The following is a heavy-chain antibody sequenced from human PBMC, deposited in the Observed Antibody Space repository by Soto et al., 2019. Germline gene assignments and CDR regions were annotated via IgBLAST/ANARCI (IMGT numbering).Heavy chain of an antibody. V-gene: IGHV4-34*01. J-gene: IGHJ6*02. CDR1: GGSFSGYY. CDR3: AREQYDFWSGYLIHYGMDV. Sequence: PSETLSLTCAVYGGSFSGYYWSWIRQPPGKGLEWIGEINHSGSTNYNPSLKSRVTISRDNSKNTLHLQMNSLRAEDTAVYYCAREQYDFWSGYLIHYGMDVWGQGTTVTVSS. CDR2: INHSGST. D-gene: IGHD3-3*01.